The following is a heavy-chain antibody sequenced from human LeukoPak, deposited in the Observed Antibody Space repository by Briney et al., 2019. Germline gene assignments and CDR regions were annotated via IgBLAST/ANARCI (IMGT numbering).Heavy chain of an antibody. CDR2: IWYDGSNK. CDR1: GFTFSSYG. J-gene: IGHJ6*02. V-gene: IGHV3-33*01. D-gene: IGHD2-21*02. Sequence: PGGSLRLSCAASGFTFSSYGMHWVRQAPGKGLEWVAVIWYDGSNKYYADSVKGRFTISRDNSKNTLYLQMNSLRAEDTAVYYCARAPSDYYYYYCGMDVWGQGTTVTVSS. CDR3: ARAPSDYYYYYCGMDV.